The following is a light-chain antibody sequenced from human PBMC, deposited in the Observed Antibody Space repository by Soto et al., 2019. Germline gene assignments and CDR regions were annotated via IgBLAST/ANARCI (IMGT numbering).Light chain of an antibody. V-gene: IGKV1-9*01. CDR1: QGISSH. CDR3: QQHHEYPIT. J-gene: IGKJ5*01. Sequence: IQLTQSPSSLSASAAGRVTIPSRASQGISSHLAWYQQKPGKAPKLLVYDASTLESGVPSRFSGSGSGTDFSLTISSLQPEDFATYYCQQHHEYPITFGQGTRLEIK. CDR2: DAS.